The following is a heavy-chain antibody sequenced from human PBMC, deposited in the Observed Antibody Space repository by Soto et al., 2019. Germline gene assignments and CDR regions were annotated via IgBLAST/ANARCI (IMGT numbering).Heavy chain of an antibody. V-gene: IGHV4-34*01. CDR3: ARVARGPATTVVDAFDI. Sequence: QVQLQQWGAGLLKPSETLSLTCAVYGGFVSSGSYYWSWIRQPPGKGLEWIGEMSHSGGTHFNPYLKSRVPISVDTSKNQFSLKMSSVPAADTALYYCARVARGPATTVVDAFDIWGPGTMVTVSS. D-gene: IGHD1-1*01. CDR1: GGFVSSGSYY. CDR2: MSHSGGT. J-gene: IGHJ3*02.